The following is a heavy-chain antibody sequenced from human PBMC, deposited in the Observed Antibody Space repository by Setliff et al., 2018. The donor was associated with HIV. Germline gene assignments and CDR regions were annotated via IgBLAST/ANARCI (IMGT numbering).Heavy chain of an antibody. V-gene: IGHV4-39*01. CDR3: ARHCSGGTCYGPDAENFLH. J-gene: IGHJ1*01. Sequence: SETLSLTCTVSGDSISTGRYYWGWIRQPPGKGLEWIGSVFYSGGSYYTPSPKSRVTISVDTSKNQFFLKLSSVNAADTAVYYCARHCSGGTCYGPDAENFLHWGQGTLVTVSS. CDR2: VFYSGGS. CDR1: GDSISTGRYY. D-gene: IGHD2-15*01.